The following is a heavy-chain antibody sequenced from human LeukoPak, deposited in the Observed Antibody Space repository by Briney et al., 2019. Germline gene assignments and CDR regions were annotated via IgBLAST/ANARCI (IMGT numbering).Heavy chain of an antibody. CDR3: LHYNSGFI. CDR1: GFTFSDYW. D-gene: IGHD3-10*01. CDR2: IKPEGNHK. J-gene: IGHJ4*02. V-gene: IGHV3-7*01. Sequence: PGGSLRLSCVASGFTFSDYWMTWVRQAPGKGLEWVANIKPEGNHKFYVDSVKGRFTVSRDNAKNSLYLEMNSLRAEDTAVYYCLHYNSGFIWGQGTLVTVSS.